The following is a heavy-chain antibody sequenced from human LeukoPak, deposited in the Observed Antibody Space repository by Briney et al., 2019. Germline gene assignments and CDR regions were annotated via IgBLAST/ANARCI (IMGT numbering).Heavy chain of an antibody. Sequence: GGSLRLSCAASGFTFDDYAMHWVRQAPGKGLEWVSGISWNRGSIGYADSVKGRFTISRDNAENSVFLQMRSLRPEDTAVYYCARGEYHQDGIGYNRFDNWGQGALVTVSS. CDR1: GFTFDDYA. D-gene: IGHD5-24*01. CDR2: ISWNRGSI. V-gene: IGHV3-9*01. J-gene: IGHJ4*02. CDR3: ARGEYHQDGIGYNRFDN.